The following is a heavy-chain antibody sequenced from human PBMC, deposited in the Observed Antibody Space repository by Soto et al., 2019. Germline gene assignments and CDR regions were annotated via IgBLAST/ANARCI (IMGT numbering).Heavy chain of an antibody. Sequence: QVQLVQSGAAVKKPGASVKVSCKASGGTFSSYAISWVRQAPGQGLEWMGGIIPIFATANYAEKFQGRVTITADESTSTADMGLSSLRSEDTAGYYCARGGKGFLEWETRFDYWGQGTLVTVSS. V-gene: IGHV1-69*01. CDR2: IIPIFATA. CDR3: ARGGKGFLEWETRFDY. CDR1: GGTFSSYA. D-gene: IGHD3-3*01. J-gene: IGHJ4*02.